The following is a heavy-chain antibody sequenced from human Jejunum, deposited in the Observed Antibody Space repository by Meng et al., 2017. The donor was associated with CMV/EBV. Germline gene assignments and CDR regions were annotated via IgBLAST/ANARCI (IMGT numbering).Heavy chain of an antibody. Sequence: AASGFSFRSDTMIWVRQAPGQGLEWVSSISSRERFIYYADSVKGRFTISRDTAKNSLYLQMNSLRAEDTAIYYCARGSDFRYGIDVWGQGTTVTVSS. CDR2: ISSRERFI. J-gene: IGHJ6*02. CDR1: GFSFRSDT. CDR3: ARGSDFRYGIDV. V-gene: IGHV3-21*01. D-gene: IGHD3-3*01.